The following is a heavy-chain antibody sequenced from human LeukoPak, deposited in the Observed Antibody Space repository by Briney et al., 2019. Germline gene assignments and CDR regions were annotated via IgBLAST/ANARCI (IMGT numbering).Heavy chain of an antibody. V-gene: IGHV1-18*01. Sequence: ASVKVSCKASGYTFTSYGISWVRQAPGQGLEWMGWISAYNGNTNYAQKLQGRVTMTTDTSTSTAYMELRSLRSDDAAVYYCARDLEYGSGSYYLTYYYYYYGMDVWGQGTTVTVSS. CDR3: ARDLEYGSGSYYLTYYYYYYGMDV. CDR1: GYTFTSYG. J-gene: IGHJ6*02. CDR2: ISAYNGNT. D-gene: IGHD3-10*01.